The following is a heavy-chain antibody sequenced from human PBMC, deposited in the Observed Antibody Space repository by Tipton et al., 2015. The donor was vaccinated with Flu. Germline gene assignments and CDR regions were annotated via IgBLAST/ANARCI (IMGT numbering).Heavy chain of an antibody. Sequence: QLVQSGAEVKKPGASVNVSCKASGYTFTSYFMHWVRQAPGQGLEWMGIINPSGGSTTYAQILQGRVTMTRDKSTSTVYMELRSLRSEDTAVYYCARTTYSTGELDYDYYYMDVWGKGTTVTVSS. D-gene: IGHD3-10*01. CDR3: ARTTYSTGELDYDYYYMDV. J-gene: IGHJ6*03. CDR1: GYTFTSYF. CDR2: INPSGGST. V-gene: IGHV1-46*04.